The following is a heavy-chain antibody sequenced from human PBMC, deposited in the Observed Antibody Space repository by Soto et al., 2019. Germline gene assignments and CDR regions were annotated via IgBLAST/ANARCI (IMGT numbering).Heavy chain of an antibody. D-gene: IGHD4-4*01. V-gene: IGHV4-59*01. CDR3: ARSETTGTLNWFDP. Sequence: LSLTCTVSGGSISSYYWSWIRQPPGKGLEWIGYIYYSGSTNYNPSLKSRVTISVDTSKNQFSLKLSSVTAADTAVYYCARSETTGTLNWFDPWGQGTLVTVSS. CDR2: IYYSGST. J-gene: IGHJ5*02. CDR1: GGSISSYY.